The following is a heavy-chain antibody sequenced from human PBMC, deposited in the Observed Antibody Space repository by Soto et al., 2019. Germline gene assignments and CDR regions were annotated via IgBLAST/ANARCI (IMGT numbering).Heavy chain of an antibody. Sequence: EVQLLESGGGLVQPGGSLRLSCAASGFTFSSYAMRWVRQAPGKGLELVSAISGSGDSTYYADSVKGRFTISSDNSKNTLYPQMNGMRAEDTAIYYCARRGSGSYYDYWGQGALVTVSS. D-gene: IGHD1-26*01. CDR1: GFTFSSYA. CDR3: ARRGSGSYYDY. CDR2: ISGSGDST. J-gene: IGHJ4*02. V-gene: IGHV3-23*01.